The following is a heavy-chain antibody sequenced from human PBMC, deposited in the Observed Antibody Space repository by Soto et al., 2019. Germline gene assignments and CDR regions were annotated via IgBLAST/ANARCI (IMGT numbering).Heavy chain of an antibody. CDR3: ARDLVGSRSKLVVVAATGFDY. V-gene: IGHV3-11*01. Sequence: GGSLRLSCAASGFTFSDYYMSWIRQAPGKGLEWVSYISSSGSTIYYADSVKGRFTISRDNAKNSLYLQMNSLRAEDTAVYYCARDLVGSRSKLVVVAATGFDYWGQGTLVTVSS. D-gene: IGHD2-15*01. CDR2: ISSSGSTI. J-gene: IGHJ4*02. CDR1: GFTFSDYY.